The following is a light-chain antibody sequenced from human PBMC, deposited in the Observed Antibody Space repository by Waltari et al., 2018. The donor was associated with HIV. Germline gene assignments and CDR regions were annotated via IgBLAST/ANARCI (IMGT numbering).Light chain of an antibody. J-gene: IGKJ1*01. CDR1: QDLRND. CDR3: LQDHNFPWT. CDR2: AAS. Sequence: AIQMTQSPSSLSASVGDEVTITCRASQDLRNDLGWYQQRPGKAPKVLIYAASNLQSGVPSRFSGRGSGTDFTLTITSLQPEDFATYYCLQDHNFPWTFGQGTKVELK. V-gene: IGKV1-6*01.